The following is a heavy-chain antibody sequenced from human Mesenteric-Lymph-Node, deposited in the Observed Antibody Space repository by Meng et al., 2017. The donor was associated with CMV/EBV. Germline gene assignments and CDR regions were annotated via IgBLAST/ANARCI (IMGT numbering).Heavy chain of an antibody. V-gene: IGHV4-34*01. CDR1: GGSFSGYY. CDR3: ARGSSYDILTGYFDY. J-gene: IGHJ4*02. CDR2: INHSGST. Sequence: QVQLHQWGAGLFKPSENLSVTCAVYGGSFSGYYWNWIRQSPEKGLEWIGEINHSGSTTYNPSFTSRIIISVDTSTNQISLNMSSVTAADTAVYYCARGSSYDILTGYFDYWGQGALVTVSS. D-gene: IGHD3-9*01.